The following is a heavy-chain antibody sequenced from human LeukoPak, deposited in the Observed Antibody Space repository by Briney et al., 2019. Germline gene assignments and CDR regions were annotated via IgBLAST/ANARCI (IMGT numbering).Heavy chain of an antibody. CDR1: GFTFSSYA. V-gene: IGHV3-23*01. D-gene: IGHD3-22*01. Sequence: GGSLRLSCAASGFTFSSYAMSWVRQAPGKGLEWVSAISGSGGSTYYADSVKGRFTISRDNSKNTLYLQMNSLRAEDTAVYYCAKDPDYYDSSGYFPGYWGQGTLVTVSS. J-gene: IGHJ4*02. CDR2: ISGSGGST. CDR3: AKDPDYYDSSGYFPGY.